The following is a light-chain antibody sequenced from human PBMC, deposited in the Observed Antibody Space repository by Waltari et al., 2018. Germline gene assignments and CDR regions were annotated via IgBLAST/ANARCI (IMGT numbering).Light chain of an antibody. Sequence: IQLPQSPSSLSASVGDRVTITCRASQGISSYLAWYQHKPGKAPKLLIYAASTLQSGVPSRFSGSGSGTDFTLTISSLQPEDFATYYCQQLNSYPRTFGQGTKVEIK. V-gene: IGKV1-9*01. CDR2: AAS. J-gene: IGKJ1*01. CDR3: QQLNSYPRT. CDR1: QGISSY.